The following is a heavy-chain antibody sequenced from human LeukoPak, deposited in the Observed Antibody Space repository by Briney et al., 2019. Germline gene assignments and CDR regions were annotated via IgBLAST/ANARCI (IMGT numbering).Heavy chain of an antibody. J-gene: IGHJ6*03. CDR3: ARGPGSGDHMDV. CDR2: IIPIFGTA. CDR1: GGTFSSYA. D-gene: IGHD3-10*01. Sequence: ASVKVSCKASGGTFSSYAISWVRQAPGQGLEWMGGIIPIFGTANYAQKFQGRVTITTDESTSTAYMELSSLRSEDTAVYYCARGPGSGDHMDVWGKGTTVTVSS. V-gene: IGHV1-69*05.